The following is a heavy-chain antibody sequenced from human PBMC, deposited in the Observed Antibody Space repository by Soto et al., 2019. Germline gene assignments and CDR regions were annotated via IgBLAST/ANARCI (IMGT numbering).Heavy chain of an antibody. D-gene: IGHD2-15*01. J-gene: IGHJ6*02. CDR1: GYTFTSYY. CDR2: INPSGGST. V-gene: IGHV1-46*01. Sequence: QVQLVQSGAEVKKPGASVKVSCKASGYTFTSYYMHWVRQAPGQGLEWMGIINPSGGSTSYAQKFQGRVTMTRDTSTSTVYMELSSLGSEDTAVYYCARSRVGYCSGGSCYSVDYYYYYGMDVWGQGTTVTVSS. CDR3: ARSRVGYCSGGSCYSVDYYYYYGMDV.